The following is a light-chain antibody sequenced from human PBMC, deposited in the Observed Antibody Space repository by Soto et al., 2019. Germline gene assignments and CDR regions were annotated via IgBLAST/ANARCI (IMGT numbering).Light chain of an antibody. CDR2: AAS. Sequence: DIQMTQSPSSLSASVGDRVTITCRASQSISSYLNWYQQKPGKAPKLLIYAASSLQSGVPSRISGSGSGTDFTLAISSLQPDDFAAYYCQQSYSTPRTFGQGTKVEIK. V-gene: IGKV1-39*01. J-gene: IGKJ1*01. CDR1: QSISSY. CDR3: QQSYSTPRT.